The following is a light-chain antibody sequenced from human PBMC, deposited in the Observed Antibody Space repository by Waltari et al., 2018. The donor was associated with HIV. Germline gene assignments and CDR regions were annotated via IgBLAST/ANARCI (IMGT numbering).Light chain of an antibody. V-gene: IGLV1-40*01. CDR2: VGN. J-gene: IGLJ2*01. CDR3: QSHDDFVGSRE. CDR1: TPNIRADYD. Sequence: QSALTQPPSVSGAPGQTVTIPCTGTTPNIRADYDVPWYPPFPGGAPLLLIAVGNKRPSGVPHRFSVSKSGNSASLTITGLQADDEAEYYCQSHDDFVGSREFGGG.